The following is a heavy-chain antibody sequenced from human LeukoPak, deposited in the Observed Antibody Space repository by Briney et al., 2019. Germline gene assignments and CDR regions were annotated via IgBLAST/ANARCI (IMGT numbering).Heavy chain of an antibody. D-gene: IGHD6-13*01. CDR1: GFTFSSYG. CDR2: IWYDGSNK. Sequence: TGGSLRLSCAASGFTFSSYGMHWVRQAPGKGLEWVAVIWYDGSNKYYADSVKGRFTISRDNSKNTLYLQMNSLRAEDTAVYYCARGNRGRSTIAAAGTLIDPWGQGTLVTVSS. V-gene: IGHV3-33*08. CDR3: ARGNRGRSTIAAAGTLIDP. J-gene: IGHJ5*02.